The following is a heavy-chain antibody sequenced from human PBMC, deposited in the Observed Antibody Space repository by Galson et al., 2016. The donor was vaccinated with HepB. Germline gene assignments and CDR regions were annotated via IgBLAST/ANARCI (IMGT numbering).Heavy chain of an antibody. CDR3: ARAGSSWYFDY. CDR1: GFTFSTYT. J-gene: IGHJ4*02. V-gene: IGHV3-48*02. D-gene: IGHD6-13*01. CDR2: ISSSGGTI. Sequence: SLRLSCAASGFTFSTYTLNWVRQAPGKGLEWISYISSSGGTIYYADSVKGRFTISRDNAKNSLYLQTNSLRDEDTAVYYCARAGSSWYFDYWSQGTLVTVSS.